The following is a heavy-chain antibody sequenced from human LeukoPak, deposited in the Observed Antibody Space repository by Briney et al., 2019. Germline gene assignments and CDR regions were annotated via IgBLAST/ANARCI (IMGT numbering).Heavy chain of an antibody. J-gene: IGHJ5*02. V-gene: IGHV4-4*07. Sequence: PSETLSLTCTASGGSISTSYWNWIRQPAGKGLEWIGRIDTSGTTNYNPSLRGRVTMSVDTSKNHFSLNLSSVTAADTAVYYCATGPTWLDHWGQGTLVTISS. CDR2: IDTSGTT. CDR3: ATGPTWLDH. CDR1: GGSISTSY.